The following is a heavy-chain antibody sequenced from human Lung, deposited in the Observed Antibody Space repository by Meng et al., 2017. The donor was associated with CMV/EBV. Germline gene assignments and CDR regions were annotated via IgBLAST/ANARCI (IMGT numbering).Heavy chain of an antibody. Sequence: ETLSLTCAASGFTFSSYSMNWVRQAPGKGLEWVSSISSSSSYIYYADSVKGRFTISRDNAKNSLYLQMNSLRAEDTAVYYCARATGGDYWGQGTLVNVSS. D-gene: IGHD5-24*01. J-gene: IGHJ4*02. V-gene: IGHV3-21*01. CDR1: GFTFSSYS. CDR2: ISSSSSYI. CDR3: ARATGGDY.